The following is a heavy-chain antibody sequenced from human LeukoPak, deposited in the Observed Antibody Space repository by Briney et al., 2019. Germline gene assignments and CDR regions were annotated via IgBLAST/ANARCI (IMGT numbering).Heavy chain of an antibody. D-gene: IGHD1-14*01. CDR1: GFTFHNFA. Sequence: GGSLRLSCAASGFTFHNFAMIWVRQAPGKGLEWVSVIGSDSGGIVYADSVKGRFTISRDNSNNTLYLQMNSLRADDTAVYFCAKYRTTNAPPRNFDYWGQGALVTVSS. J-gene: IGHJ4*02. CDR2: IGSDSGGI. V-gene: IGHV3-23*01. CDR3: AKYRTTNAPPRNFDY.